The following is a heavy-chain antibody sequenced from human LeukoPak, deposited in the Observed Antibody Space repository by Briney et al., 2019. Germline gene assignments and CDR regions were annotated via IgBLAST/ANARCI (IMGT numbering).Heavy chain of an antibody. CDR3: AKAPQWLVPFDY. CDR2: ISGSGGST. D-gene: IGHD6-19*01. J-gene: IGHJ4*02. CDR1: GFTFSSYA. V-gene: IGHV3-23*01. Sequence: VWLGGSLRLSCAASGFTFSSYAMSWVRQAPGKGLEWVSAISGSGGSTYYADSVKGRFTISRDNSKNTLYLQMNSLRAEDTAVYYCAKAPQWLVPFDYWGQGTLVTVSS.